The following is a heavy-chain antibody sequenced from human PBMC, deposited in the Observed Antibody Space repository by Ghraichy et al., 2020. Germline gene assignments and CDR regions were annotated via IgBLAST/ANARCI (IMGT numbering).Heavy chain of an antibody. D-gene: IGHD2-8*01. V-gene: IGHV1-46*03. CDR3: ARWMEDIVLMVYAMDV. CDR1: GYTFTSYY. Sequence: ASVKVSCKASGYTFTSYYMHWVRQAPGQGLEWMGIINPSGGSTSYAQKFQGRVTMTRDTSTSTVYMELSSLRSEDTAVYYCARWMEDIVLMVYAMDVWGQGTTVTVSS. CDR2: INPSGGST. J-gene: IGHJ6*02.